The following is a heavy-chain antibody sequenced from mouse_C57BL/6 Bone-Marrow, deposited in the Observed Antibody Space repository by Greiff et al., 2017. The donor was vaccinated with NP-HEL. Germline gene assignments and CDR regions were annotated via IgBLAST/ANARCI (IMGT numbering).Heavy chain of an antibody. D-gene: IGHD3-2*02. CDR3: ARDASSGPAWFAY. CDR2: ISDGGSYT. Sequence: DVKLVESGGGLVKPGGSLKLSCAASGFTFSSYAMSWVRQTPEKRLEWVATISDGGSYTYYPDNVKGRFTITRDNAKNHLYLQMSHLKSEDTAMYYCARDASSGPAWFAYWGQGTLVTVSA. J-gene: IGHJ3*01. CDR1: GFTFSSYA. V-gene: IGHV5-4*01.